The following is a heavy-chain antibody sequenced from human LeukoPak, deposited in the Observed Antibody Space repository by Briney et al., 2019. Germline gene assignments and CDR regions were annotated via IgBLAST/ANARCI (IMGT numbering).Heavy chain of an antibody. J-gene: IGHJ6*02. V-gene: IGHV1-8*01. CDR1: GYTFRSFE. CDR2: MNPNSGNT. Sequence: ASVKVSCKASGYTFRSFEVNWVRQATGRGLEWMGWMNPNSGNTGYAQEFQGRVTMTRNTSIDTAYMGVSGLTSEDTAVYYCARAPSPASYAMDVWGQGTTVTVSS. CDR3: ARAPSPASYAMDV.